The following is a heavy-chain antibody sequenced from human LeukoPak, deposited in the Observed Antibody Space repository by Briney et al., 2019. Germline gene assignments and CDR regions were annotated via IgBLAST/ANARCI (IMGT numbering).Heavy chain of an antibody. CDR1: GYTLTELS. D-gene: IGHD3-3*01. V-gene: IGHV1-24*01. J-gene: IGHJ4*02. CDR2: FDPEDGET. CDR3: ATGLRFLERLFC. Sequence: ASVKVSCKVSGYTLTELSMHWVRQAPGKGLEWMGGFDPEDGETIYAQKFQGRVTMTEDTSTDTAYMELSSLRSEDTAVYYCATGLRFLERLFCWGQGTLVTVSS.